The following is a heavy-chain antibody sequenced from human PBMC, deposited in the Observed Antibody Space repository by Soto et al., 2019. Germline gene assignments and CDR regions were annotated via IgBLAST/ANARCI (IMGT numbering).Heavy chain of an antibody. CDR3: ARYDYGTGPDYHIDY. Sequence: QVQLQESGPGLVKPSGTLSLTCAVSGASIISMNWWSWVRQPPGKGLEWIGEIHHSGSTNYNPSLMSRVTISLDKSMHQFSLKLTSMTAADTAVYYPARYDYGTGPDYHIDYWGQGTLVTVSS. CDR1: GASIISMNW. V-gene: IGHV4-4*02. D-gene: IGHD3-10*01. J-gene: IGHJ4*02. CDR2: IHHSGST.